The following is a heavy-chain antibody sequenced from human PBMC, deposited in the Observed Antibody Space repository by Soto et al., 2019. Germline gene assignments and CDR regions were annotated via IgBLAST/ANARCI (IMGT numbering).Heavy chain of an antibody. Sequence: GSLRLSCAASGFTFSDYYMSWSRQAPWKGLEWVSYISSSGSTIYYADSVKGRFTISRDNAKNSLYLQMNSLRAEDTAVYYCAREQTAATETLDYWGQGTLVTVST. CDR2: ISSSGSTI. J-gene: IGHJ4*02. CDR3: AREQTAATETLDY. CDR1: GFTFSDYY. V-gene: IGHV3-11*01. D-gene: IGHD2-15*01.